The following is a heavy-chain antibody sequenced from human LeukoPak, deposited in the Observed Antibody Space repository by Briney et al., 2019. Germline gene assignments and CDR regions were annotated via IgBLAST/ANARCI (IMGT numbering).Heavy chain of an antibody. V-gene: IGHV3-23*01. CDR3: AKQSYARSLGE. D-gene: IGHD2-8*01. J-gene: IGHJ4*02. Sequence: GGSLRLSCATSGFPFSDFSMTWVCQAPGKGLEWISTTNSGGSSTDYAESVKGRFTISRDNSKNTLYLQMSSLRVEDTAMYYCAKQSYARSLGEGGPGTLVTVSS. CDR2: TNSGGSST. CDR1: GFPFSDFS.